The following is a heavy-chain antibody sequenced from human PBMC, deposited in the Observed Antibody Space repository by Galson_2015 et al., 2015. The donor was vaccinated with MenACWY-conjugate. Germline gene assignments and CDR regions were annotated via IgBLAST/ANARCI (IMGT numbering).Heavy chain of an antibody. CDR2: IKGTTVGGTT. J-gene: IGHJ4*02. CDR3: TTDLRWDGGDY. CDR1: GLTFSSAW. D-gene: IGHD1-26*01. Sequence: SLRLSCAVSGLTFSSAWINWVRQAPGKGLEWIGRIKGTTVGGTTDYGAPVRGRFTISRDDSKNTIYLQMNRLQSDDTAVYYCTTDLRWDGGDYWGQGTLVTVST. V-gene: IGHV3-15*01.